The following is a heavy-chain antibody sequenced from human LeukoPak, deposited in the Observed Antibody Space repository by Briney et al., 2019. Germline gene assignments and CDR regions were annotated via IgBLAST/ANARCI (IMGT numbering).Heavy chain of an antibody. CDR3: ARIPLGYSGAYYFDY. CDR1: RGSISGSIRSYY. J-gene: IGHJ4*02. CDR2: ISTSGSI. V-gene: IGHV4-4*09. D-gene: IGHD5-12*01. Sequence: SETLSLTCTVSRGSISGSIRSYYWSWLRQPPGKGLEWIGYISTSGSINDNPSLRSRLTISVATSKNQFFLNLSPVTAADTAVYFCARIPLGYSGAYYFDYWGQGTLVTVS.